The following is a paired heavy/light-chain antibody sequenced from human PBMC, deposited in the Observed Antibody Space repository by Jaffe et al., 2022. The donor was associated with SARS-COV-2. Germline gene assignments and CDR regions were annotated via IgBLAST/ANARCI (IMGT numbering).Light chain of an antibody. Sequence: EIVLTQSPGTLSLSPGERATLSCRASQSVSNSYLAWYQQKPGQAPRLLIYGASIRTTGIPDRFRGSGSGTDFTLTISRLEPEDFVVYYCQQYGNSHGTFGQGTKLEIK. CDR2: GAS. CDR1: QSVSNSY. V-gene: IGKV3-20*01. CDR3: QQYGNSHGT. J-gene: IGKJ2*02.
Heavy chain of an antibody. V-gene: IGHV1-69*01. D-gene: IGHD3-10*01. Sequence: QVQLVQSGAEVKKPGSSVKVSCKTSGGSFGSYGIIWVRQAPGQGLEWMGGIIPMFGAAKYAQKFQDRVTFTADESTNTAYLELSRLRSEDTAVYYCARGDTMIRGPASRRSYDYYYMDVWGKGTTVTVSS. CDR1: GGSFGSYG. CDR3: ARGDTMIRGPASRRSYDYYYMDV. J-gene: IGHJ6*03. CDR2: IIPMFGAA.